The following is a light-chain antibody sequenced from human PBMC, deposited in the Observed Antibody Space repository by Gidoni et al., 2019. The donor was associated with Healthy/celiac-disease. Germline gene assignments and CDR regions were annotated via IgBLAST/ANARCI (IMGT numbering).Light chain of an antibody. J-gene: IGLJ3*02. CDR3: CSYACSYTV. Sequence: QSALTQPRSVSGSPGQSVTISCTGTSSDVGGYNYVSWYHQHPGKAPKLMIYDVSKRPSGVPDRFSGSKSGNTASLTISGLQAEDEADYYCCSYACSYTVFGGGTKLTVL. CDR2: DVS. CDR1: SSDVGGYNY. V-gene: IGLV2-11*01.